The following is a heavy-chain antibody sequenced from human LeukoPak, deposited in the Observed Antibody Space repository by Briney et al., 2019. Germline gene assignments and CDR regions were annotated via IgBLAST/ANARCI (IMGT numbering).Heavy chain of an antibody. Sequence: ASVKVSCKASGYTFTSYGISWVRQAPGQGLEWMGWISAYNGNTNYAQKLQGRVTMTTGTSTSTAYMELRSLRSEDTAVYYCARDRLIYCSSTSCYRGYYYYGMDVWGQGTTVTVSS. D-gene: IGHD2-2*01. CDR1: GYTFTSYG. V-gene: IGHV1-18*01. CDR3: ARDRLIYCSSTSCYRGYYYYGMDV. CDR2: ISAYNGNT. J-gene: IGHJ6*02.